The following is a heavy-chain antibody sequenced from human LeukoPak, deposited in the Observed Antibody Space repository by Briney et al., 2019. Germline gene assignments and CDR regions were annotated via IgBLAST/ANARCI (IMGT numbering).Heavy chain of an antibody. Sequence: PSETLSLTCSISGGSLSSNYWSWIRQPPGKGLEWIGYIYYSGSTNYNPSLKSRVTISVDTSKNQFSLKLSSVTAADTAVYYCARGKRGGVDYWGQGTLVTVSS. D-gene: IGHD3-16*01. CDR1: GGSLSSNY. J-gene: IGHJ4*02. CDR2: IYYSGST. CDR3: ARGKRGGVDY. V-gene: IGHV4-59*08.